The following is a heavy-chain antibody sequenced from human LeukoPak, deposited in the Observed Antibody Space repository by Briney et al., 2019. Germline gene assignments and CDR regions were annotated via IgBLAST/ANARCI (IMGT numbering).Heavy chain of an antibody. Sequence: GASVKVSCKASGYTFTSYDINWVRHATGQGLEWMGWMNPNSGNTGYAQQFQGRVTMTRNTSISTAYMELSSLRSEDTAVYYCARVPNDYCSGGSCYRDAFDIWGQGTMVTVSS. J-gene: IGHJ3*02. CDR2: MNPNSGNT. V-gene: IGHV1-8*01. D-gene: IGHD2-15*01. CDR3: ARVPNDYCSGGSCYRDAFDI. CDR1: GYTFTSYD.